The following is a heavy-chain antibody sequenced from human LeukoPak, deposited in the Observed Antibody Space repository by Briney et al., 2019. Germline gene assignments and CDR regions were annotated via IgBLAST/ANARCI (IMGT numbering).Heavy chain of an antibody. D-gene: IGHD3-10*01. CDR3: ARGLREFGYYYYHMDV. V-gene: IGHV4-39*01. CDR1: GGSISSSSYD. J-gene: IGHJ6*03. Sequence: SETLSLTCTVSGGSISSSSYDWGWIRQPPGKGLEWIGSIYYSGSTYYNPSLKSRVTISVDTSKNQSSLKLSSVTAADTAVYYWARGLREFGYYYYHMDVWGKGTTVTVSS. CDR2: IYYSGST.